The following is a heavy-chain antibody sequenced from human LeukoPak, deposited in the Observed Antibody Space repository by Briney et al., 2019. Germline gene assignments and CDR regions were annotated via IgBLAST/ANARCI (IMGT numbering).Heavy chain of an antibody. CDR1: GGSFSGYY. CDR3: ARAEKAYSSGWYTSSWFDP. D-gene: IGHD6-19*01. Sequence: SETLSLTCAVYGGSFSGYYWSWIRQPPGKGLEWIGEINHSGSTNYNPSLKSRVTISVDTSKNQFSLKLSSVTAADTAVYYCARAEKAYSSGWYTSSWFDPWGQGTLVTVSS. V-gene: IGHV4-34*01. CDR2: INHSGST. J-gene: IGHJ5*02.